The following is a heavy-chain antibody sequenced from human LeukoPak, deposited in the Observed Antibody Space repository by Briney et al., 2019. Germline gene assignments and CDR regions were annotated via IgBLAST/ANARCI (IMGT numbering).Heavy chain of an antibody. CDR3: ARGGGAANYYYYYYMDV. V-gene: IGHV3-30*01. J-gene: IGHJ6*03. CDR2: ISYDGSNK. D-gene: IGHD6-13*01. Sequence: GGSLRLSCAASGFTFSSYAMHWVRQAPGKGLEWVAVISYDGSNKYYADSVKGRFTISRDNSKNTLYLQMNSLRAEDTAVYYCARGGGAANYYYYYYMDVWGKGTTVTVPS. CDR1: GFTFSSYA.